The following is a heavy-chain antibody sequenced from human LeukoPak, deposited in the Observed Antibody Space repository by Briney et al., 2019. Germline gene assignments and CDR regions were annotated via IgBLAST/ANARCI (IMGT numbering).Heavy chain of an antibody. CDR2: MYSGGDT. D-gene: IGHD6-13*01. J-gene: IGHJ5*02. CDR3: ARDAPQVPAAGVLAS. Sequence: GGSLRLSCAASGFTVSDNYMSWVRQAPGKGLEWVSVMYSGGDTYYANSVKGRFTFSRDISKNTLYLQMNDLRTEDTAIYYCARDAPQVPAAGVLASWGQGTLVIVSS. CDR1: GFTVSDNY. V-gene: IGHV3-53*01.